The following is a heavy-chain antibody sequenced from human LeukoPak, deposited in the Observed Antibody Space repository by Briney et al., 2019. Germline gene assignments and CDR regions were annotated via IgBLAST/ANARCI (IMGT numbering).Heavy chain of an antibody. D-gene: IGHD6-19*01. Sequence: SETLSLTCTVSGGSVSSYYWTWIRQPPGKGLEWIGYIYNSGSTSYTPSLKSRVTISEDTSKNQFSLKLSSVTAADTAVYYCARHYSSGWSDCWGQGTLVTVSS. CDR1: GGSVSSYY. CDR3: ARHYSSGWSDC. J-gene: IGHJ5*01. V-gene: IGHV4-59*08. CDR2: IYNSGST.